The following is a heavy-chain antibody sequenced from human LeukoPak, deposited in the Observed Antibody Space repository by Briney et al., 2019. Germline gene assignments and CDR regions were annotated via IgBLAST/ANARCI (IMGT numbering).Heavy chain of an antibody. CDR3: VRDSPKTAGTYNRFDT. CDR1: GFTFDDYG. Sequence: GGSLRLSCAASGFTFDDYGVEWVRQPPGEGLELVSGIVWNGGSTNYADSVKGRFTISRDNAKNSLYLQMNSLRVEDTAFYYCVRDSPKTAGTYNRFDTWGRGTLVTVSS. V-gene: IGHV3-20*04. D-gene: IGHD2-21*02. CDR2: IVWNGGST. J-gene: IGHJ5*02.